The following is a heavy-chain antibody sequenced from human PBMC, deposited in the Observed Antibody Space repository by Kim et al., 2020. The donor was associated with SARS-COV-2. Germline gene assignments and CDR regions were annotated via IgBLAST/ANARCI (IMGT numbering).Heavy chain of an antibody. CDR1: GYTFTDYY. J-gene: IGHJ4*02. V-gene: IGHV1-2*02. Sequence: ASVKVSCKASGYTFTDYYIHWVRQAPGQGLEWMGWINPYSGDTNYAQKFQGRVTMTRDTSISTPYVELSSLRSDDTAVYYCARSAHFWSGHYLDFWGQGTLITVPS. D-gene: IGHD3-3*01. CDR3: ARSAHFWSGHYLDF. CDR2: INPYSGDT.